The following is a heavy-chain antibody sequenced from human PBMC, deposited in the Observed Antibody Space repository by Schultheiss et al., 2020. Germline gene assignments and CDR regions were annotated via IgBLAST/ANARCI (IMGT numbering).Heavy chain of an antibody. Sequence: ASVKVSFKASGSTFTTYYMHWVRQAPGQGLEWMGILNPSGGSTTYAQKFQGRVTMTRDTPTTTVYMELSSLRSEDTAVYYCARVSEWGYFDYWGQGTLVTVSS. CDR2: LNPSGGST. V-gene: IGHV1-46*03. J-gene: IGHJ4*02. CDR3: ARVSEWGYFDY. CDR1: GSTFTTYY. D-gene: IGHD1-26*01.